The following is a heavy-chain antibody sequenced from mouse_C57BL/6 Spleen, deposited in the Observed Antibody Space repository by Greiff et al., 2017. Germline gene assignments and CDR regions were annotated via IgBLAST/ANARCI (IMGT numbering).Heavy chain of an antibody. V-gene: IGHV1-19*01. CDR3: ARYYDGYLYYFDY. J-gene: IGHJ2*01. D-gene: IGHD2-3*01. CDR2: INPYNGGT. CDR1: GYTFTDYY. Sequence: EVQLQQSGPVLVKPGASVKMSCKASGYTFTDYYMNWVKQSHGKSLEWIGVINPYNGGTSYNQKFKGKATLTVDKSSSTAYMELNILTSEDSAVYYCARYYDGYLYYFDYWGQGTTLTVSS.